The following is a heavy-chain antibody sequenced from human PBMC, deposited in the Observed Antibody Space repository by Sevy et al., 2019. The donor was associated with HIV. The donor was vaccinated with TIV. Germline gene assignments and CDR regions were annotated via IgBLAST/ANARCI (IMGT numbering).Heavy chain of an antibody. D-gene: IGHD6-19*01. V-gene: IGHV4-31*11. CDR1: GGSISSGDYY. Sequence: SETLSLTCAVSGGSISSGDYYWNWIRQHPGKGLMWIGYVFTSGSTYYHPSLKSRLIISGDTSKNQFSLRLSSVTAADTAVYYCARGVAVAGSFAFDYWGQGTLVTVSS. CDR2: VFTSGST. J-gene: IGHJ4*02. CDR3: ARGVAVAGSFAFDY.